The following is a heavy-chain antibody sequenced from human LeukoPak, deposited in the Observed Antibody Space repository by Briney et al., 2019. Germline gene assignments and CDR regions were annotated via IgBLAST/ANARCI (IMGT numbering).Heavy chain of an antibody. CDR3: ARVGTYYDILTGPDY. CDR2: IYYSGST. D-gene: IGHD3-9*01. CDR1: GGSISSGDYY. V-gene: IGHV4-30-4*01. J-gene: IGHJ4*02. Sequence: SETLSLTCTVSGGSISSGDYYWSWIRQPPGKGLEWIWYIYYSGSTYYNPSLKSRVTISVDTSKNQFSLKLSSVTAADTAVYYCARVGTYYDILTGPDYWGQGTLVIVSS.